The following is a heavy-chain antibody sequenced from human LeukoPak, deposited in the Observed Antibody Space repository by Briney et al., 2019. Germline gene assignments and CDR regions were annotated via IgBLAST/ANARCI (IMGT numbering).Heavy chain of an antibody. CDR3: AGSSGWLFDY. J-gene: IGHJ4*02. CDR2: IKENGSQI. Sequence: GGSLRLSCVGTGFSFSSYWMNWVRQAPGKGLEWVANIKENGSQIYYVDSVKGRFTISRDNAKNSVYLQMNSLRAEDTAVYYCAGSSGWLFDYWGQGTLVAVSS. D-gene: IGHD6-19*01. V-gene: IGHV3-7*01. CDR1: GFSFSSYW.